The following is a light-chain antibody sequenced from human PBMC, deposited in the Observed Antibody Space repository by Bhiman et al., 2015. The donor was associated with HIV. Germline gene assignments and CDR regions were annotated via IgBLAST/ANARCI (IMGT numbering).Light chain of an antibody. CDR2: DVS. CDR3: CSYAGSSPWV. CDR1: SSDVGRYNL. Sequence: QSALTQPASVSGSPGQSIAISCTGTSSDVGRYNLVSWYQQHPGKAPKLLLYDVSKRPSGVSNRFSGSKSGNTASLTISGLQAEDEADYYCCSYAGSSPWVFGGGTKLTVL. V-gene: IGLV2-23*02. J-gene: IGLJ3*02.